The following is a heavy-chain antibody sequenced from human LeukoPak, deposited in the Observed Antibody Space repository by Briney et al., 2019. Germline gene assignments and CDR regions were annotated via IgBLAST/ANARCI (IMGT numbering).Heavy chain of an antibody. CDR3: TRGSRYCSSGSCYGWFDP. Sequence: SETLSLTCTVSGGSISSYYWSWLRQPPGKGLEWIGYIYYSGSTNYNPSLKSRVTISVDTSKNQFSLKLNSVTAADTAIYYCTRGSRYCSSGSCYGWFDPWGQGTLVTVSS. J-gene: IGHJ5*02. CDR2: IYYSGST. D-gene: IGHD2-15*01. CDR1: GGSISSYY. V-gene: IGHV4-59*01.